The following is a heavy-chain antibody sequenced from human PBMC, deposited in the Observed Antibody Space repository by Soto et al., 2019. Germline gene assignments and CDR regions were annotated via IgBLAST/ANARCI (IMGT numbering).Heavy chain of an antibody. CDR2: IHGGGST. Sequence: GGSLRLSCAASGFTVSSNYMSWVRQAPGKGLEWVSSIHGGGSTYYVDSVKGRFIISRDNSKNTLDLQMNSLRVEDTAVYYCAKNYYFDSWGQGTLVTVSS. CDR1: GFTVSSNY. J-gene: IGHJ4*02. CDR3: AKNYYFDS. V-gene: IGHV3-53*01.